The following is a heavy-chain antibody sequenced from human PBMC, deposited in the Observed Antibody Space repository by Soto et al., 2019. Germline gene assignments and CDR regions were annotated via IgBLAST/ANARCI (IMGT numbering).Heavy chain of an antibody. J-gene: IGHJ4*02. D-gene: IGHD3-3*01. Sequence: GASVKVSCKASGYTFTTYYIHWVRQAPGQGLEWMGIINPSGGSATSGGSTSYAQKFQGRVTMTRDTSTSTVYMELSSLRSEDTAVHYCARGLQPLLDVTIFGVVNYYFDYWGQGTLVTVSS. CDR3: ARGLQPLLDVTIFGVVNYYFDY. V-gene: IGHV1-46*01. CDR2: INPSGGSATSGGST. CDR1: GYTFTTYY.